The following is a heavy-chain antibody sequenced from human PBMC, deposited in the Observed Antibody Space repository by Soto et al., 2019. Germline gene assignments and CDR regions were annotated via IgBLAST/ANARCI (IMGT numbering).Heavy chain of an antibody. D-gene: IGHD2-2*01. CDR3: ARGRLAVPGPFYGMDV. J-gene: IGHJ6*02. Sequence: QVQLQQWGAGLLKPSETLSLTCAVYGGSFSGYYWSWIRQPPGKGLEWIGEINHSGSSNYKPSLKIRLTISVDTSKNQFSLKLSSVTAADTAVYYCARGRLAVPGPFYGMDVWGQGTTVTVSS. CDR2: INHSGSS. V-gene: IGHV4-34*01. CDR1: GGSFSGYY.